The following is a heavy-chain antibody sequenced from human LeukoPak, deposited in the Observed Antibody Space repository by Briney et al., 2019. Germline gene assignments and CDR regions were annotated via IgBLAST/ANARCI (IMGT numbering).Heavy chain of an antibody. Sequence: ASVKVSCNSSGYTFNAYYTHWVRQAPGQGLEWMGWINPNTGGTNYAQKFQGRVTMTRDTSISTAYMELSRLRSDDTALYYCAKDGGGPSDIWGQGTMVTVSS. J-gene: IGHJ3*02. V-gene: IGHV1-2*02. CDR1: GYTFNAYY. CDR2: INPNTGGT. CDR3: AKDGGGPSDI.